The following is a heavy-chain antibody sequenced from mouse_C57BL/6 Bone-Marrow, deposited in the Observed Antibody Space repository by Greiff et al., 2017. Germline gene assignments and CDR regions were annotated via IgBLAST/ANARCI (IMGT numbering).Heavy chain of an antibody. V-gene: IGHV5-12*01. J-gene: IGHJ1*03. CDR2: ISNGGGST. CDR1: GFTFSDYY. D-gene: IGHD1-1*01. Sequence: EVKVVESGGGLVQPGGSLTLSCAASGFTFSDYYMYWVRQTPEKRLEWVAYISNGGGSTYYTDTVKGRFTISRDNAKNTLYLQMSRLKSEETAMYYCARRVCYGSGYFDVWGTGTTVTVAS. CDR3: ARRVCYGSGYFDV.